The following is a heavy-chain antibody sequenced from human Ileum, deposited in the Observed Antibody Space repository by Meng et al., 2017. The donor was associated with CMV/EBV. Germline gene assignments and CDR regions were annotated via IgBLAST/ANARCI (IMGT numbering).Heavy chain of an antibody. V-gene: IGHV1-24*01. J-gene: IGHJ4*02. D-gene: IGHD3-3*01. CDR3: ATFDFWSNYPLYY. CDR2: CNAEDAET. CDR1: GHSLSDLS. Sequence: VQLVQAGAVGKKPGAPVKVSCKVSGHSLSDLSMHWVRQAPGKGLEWMGGCNAEDAETVYAQKFQDRLTMTKDTSTDTAYMELNILRSEDTAVYYFATFDFWSNYPLYYWGQGTLVTVSS.